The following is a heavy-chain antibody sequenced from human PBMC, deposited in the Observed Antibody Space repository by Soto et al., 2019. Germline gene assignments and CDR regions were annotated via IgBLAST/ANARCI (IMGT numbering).Heavy chain of an antibody. Sequence: ASVKVSCKASGYTFTSYAMHWVRQAPGQRLEWMGWINAGNGNTKYSQKFQGRVTITRDTSASTAYMELSSLRSEDTAVYYCARDLWELQSNWFDPWGQGTLVTV. V-gene: IGHV1-3*01. D-gene: IGHD1-26*01. J-gene: IGHJ5*02. CDR1: GYTFTSYA. CDR2: INAGNGNT. CDR3: ARDLWELQSNWFDP.